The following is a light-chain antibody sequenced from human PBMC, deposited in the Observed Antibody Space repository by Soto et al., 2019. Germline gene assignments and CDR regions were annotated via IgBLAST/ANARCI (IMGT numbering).Light chain of an antibody. CDR3: QQRSNWPKT. J-gene: IGKJ1*01. CDR1: QSVSSY. Sequence: EILLTQSPATLSLSPGEIATLSCMASQSVSSYLAWYQQKPGQAPRLLIYDASNRATGIPARFSGSGSGTDFTLTISSLEPEDFAVYYCQQRSNWPKTFGQGTKVDIK. V-gene: IGKV3-11*01. CDR2: DAS.